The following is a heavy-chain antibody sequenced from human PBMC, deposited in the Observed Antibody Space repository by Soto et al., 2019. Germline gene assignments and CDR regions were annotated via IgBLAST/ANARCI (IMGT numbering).Heavy chain of an antibody. J-gene: IGHJ3*01. Sequence: SETLSLTCTVSGGSIGGYYWSWIRQPAGKGLEWIGYIQYSGDTNYNSSLKSRVTISVDMSRNRFSLKLTSVTAADTAFYYCARHDYSDRAFDLWGQGTMVTVSS. D-gene: IGHD3-22*01. CDR2: IQYSGDT. CDR1: GGSIGGYY. V-gene: IGHV4-59*01. CDR3: ARHDYSDRAFDL.